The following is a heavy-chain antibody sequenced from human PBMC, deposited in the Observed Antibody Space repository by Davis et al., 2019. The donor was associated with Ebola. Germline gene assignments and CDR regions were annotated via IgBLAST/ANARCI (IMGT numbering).Heavy chain of an antibody. CDR3: ARRRSYSSSPLGY. CDR1: KFTLSSYW. D-gene: IGHD6-13*01. Sequence: PGGSLRLSCAASKFTLSSYWMSWVRQAPGNGLEWVATIENDGSKKYYMDSVKGRFTISRDNAKNSLFLQMNSLRADDTAVYYCARRRSYSSSPLGYWGQGTLVTVSS. CDR2: IENDGSKK. V-gene: IGHV3-7*01. J-gene: IGHJ4*02.